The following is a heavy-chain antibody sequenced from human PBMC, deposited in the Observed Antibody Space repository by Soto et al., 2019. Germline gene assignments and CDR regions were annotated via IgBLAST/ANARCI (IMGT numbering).Heavy chain of an antibody. J-gene: IGHJ5*02. CDR3: AKIPLRYCSGGSCVGGDP. D-gene: IGHD2-15*01. Sequence: EVQLLESGGGLVQPGGSLRLSCAASGFTFSSYAMSWVRQAPGKGLEWVSAISGSGGSTYYADSVKGRFTISRDNSKNTLYLQMNSLRAEDTAVYYCAKIPLRYCSGGSCVGGDPWGQGTLVTVSS. CDR2: ISGSGGST. CDR1: GFTFSSYA. V-gene: IGHV3-23*01.